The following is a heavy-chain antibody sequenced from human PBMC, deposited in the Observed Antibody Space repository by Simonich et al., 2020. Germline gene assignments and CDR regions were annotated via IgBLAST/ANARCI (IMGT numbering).Heavy chain of an antibody. D-gene: IGHD6-19*01. CDR1: GYSISSGYY. J-gene: IGHJ2*01. CDR2: IYHSGRT. V-gene: IGHV4-38-2*01. Sequence: QVQLQESGPGLVKPSETLSLTCAVSGYSISSGYYWGWIRQPPGKGLEWIGSIYHSGRTYYHPSLKSRVTISVDTSKNQFSLKLSSVTAADTAVYYCARGISSGWYWYFDLWGRGTLVTVSS. CDR3: ARGISSGWYWYFDL.